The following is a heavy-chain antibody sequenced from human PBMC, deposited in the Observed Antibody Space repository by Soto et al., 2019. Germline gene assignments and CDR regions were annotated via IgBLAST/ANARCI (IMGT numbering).Heavy chain of an antibody. V-gene: IGHV3-21*06. Sequence: PGGSLRLSCEASGFSFNSYSMNWVRQAPQKGLEWVSLIDARSNYIYYADSVKGRFTISRDNARNSLYPQMDSLRVEDTAVYYCVRENEMAGATSAFEYWGQGTPVTVSS. CDR2: IDARSNYI. CDR1: GFSFNSYS. D-gene: IGHD1-26*01. CDR3: VRENEMAGATSAFEY. J-gene: IGHJ4*02.